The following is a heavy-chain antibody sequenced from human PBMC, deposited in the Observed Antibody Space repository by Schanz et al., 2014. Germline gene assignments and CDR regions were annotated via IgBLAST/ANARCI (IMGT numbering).Heavy chain of an antibody. D-gene: IGHD2-2*01. J-gene: IGHJ3*02. CDR2: IYIGGNT. CDR1: GFSVGNKY. CDR3: ARDVGGCSSSTSCYAFEI. V-gene: IGHV3-66*01. Sequence: EVQLLESGGGLVQPGGSLRLSCAASGFSVGNKYMNWVRQAPGKGLEWVSFIYIGGNTYYADSVKGRFTISRDNSKNTVYIQMNSLRAEDTAVYYCARDVGGCSSSTSCYAFEIWGQGTMVTVSS.